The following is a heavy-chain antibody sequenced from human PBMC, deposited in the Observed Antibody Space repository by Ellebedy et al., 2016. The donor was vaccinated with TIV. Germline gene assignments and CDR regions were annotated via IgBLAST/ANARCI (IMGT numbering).Heavy chain of an antibody. V-gene: IGHV3-7*03. CDR1: GFSVSTTY. Sequence: GGSLRLSCAASGFSVSTTYMKWVRQAPGKGLEWVASIKPDGSVTYYVDSVEGRFTISRGNARNSLYLQMNSLRAEDTAVYYCARDNTNPRSAFDIWGQGTMVTVSS. J-gene: IGHJ3*02. CDR2: IKPDGSVT. CDR3: ARDNTNPRSAFDI.